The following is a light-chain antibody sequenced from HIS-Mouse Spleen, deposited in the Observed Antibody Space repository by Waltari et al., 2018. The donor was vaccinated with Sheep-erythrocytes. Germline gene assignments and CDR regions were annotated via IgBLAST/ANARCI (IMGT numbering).Light chain of an antibody. CDR3: SSYAGSNNLL. J-gene: IGLJ1*01. CDR2: EVS. Sequence: QSALTQPPSASGSPGQSVTISCTGTSSDVGGYNYVSWYQQHPGKAPKLMIYEVSKRPSGVPDRFSGSKSGNTASLTVSRLQAEDEADYYCSSYAGSNNLLFGTGTKVTVL. CDR1: SSDVGGYNY. V-gene: IGLV2-8*01.